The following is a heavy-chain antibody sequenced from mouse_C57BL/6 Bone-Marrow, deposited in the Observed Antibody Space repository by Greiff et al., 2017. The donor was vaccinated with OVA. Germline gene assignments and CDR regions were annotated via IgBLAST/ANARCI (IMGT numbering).Heavy chain of an antibody. Sequence: VQLVESGGGLVQPGGSLKLSCAASGFTFSDYYMYWVRQTPEKRLEWVAYISNGGGSTYYPDTVKGRFTISRDNAKNTLDLRMSRLKSEDTAMYYCARRAYYSNYGAYWGQGTLGTVSA. CDR3: ARRAYYSNYGAY. V-gene: IGHV5-12*01. J-gene: IGHJ3*01. CDR2: ISNGGGST. CDR1: GFTFSDYY. D-gene: IGHD2-5*01.